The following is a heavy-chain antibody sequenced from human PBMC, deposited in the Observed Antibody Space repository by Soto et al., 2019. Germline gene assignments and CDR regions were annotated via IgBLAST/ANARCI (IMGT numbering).Heavy chain of an antibody. J-gene: IGHJ4*02. CDR1: GYTFTSYG. Sequence: ASVKVSCKASGYTFTSYGISWVRQAPGQGLEWMGWISAYNGNTNYAQKLQGRVTMTTDTSTSTAYMELRSLRSDDTAVYYCARIGITIFGVVIPDDYWGQGTLVTVSS. CDR2: ISAYNGNT. CDR3: ARIGITIFGVVIPDDY. D-gene: IGHD3-3*01. V-gene: IGHV1-18*04.